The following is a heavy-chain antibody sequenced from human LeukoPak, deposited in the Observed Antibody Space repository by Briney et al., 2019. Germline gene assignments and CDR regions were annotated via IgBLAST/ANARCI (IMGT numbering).Heavy chain of an antibody. V-gene: IGHV5-51*01. J-gene: IGHJ4*02. CDR2: LYPGDSET. CDR3: ARATGDDGYFDY. Sequence: GESLKISCKGSGYSFVNYWIGWVRQMHGKGLEWMGILYPGDSETRYSPSFQGQVTISVDKSISTAFLQWSSLKASDTAIYYCARATGDDGYFDYWGQGTLVTLSS. CDR1: GYSFVNYW.